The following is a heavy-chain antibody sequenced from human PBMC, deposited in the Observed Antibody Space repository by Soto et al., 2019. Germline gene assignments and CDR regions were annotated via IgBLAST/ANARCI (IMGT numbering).Heavy chain of an antibody. D-gene: IGHD1-26*01. CDR1: VFTFSNYA. Sequence: PVGSLRLSCTSSVFTFSNYAMRCVRHSPDKWLEWVSAICGGGGRTYYVDSVKGRFTISRDNIKNMLFLQMNSLRAEDTALYYYSKDSTVKTSSYASYYGLQFWGQGTTVNVSS. V-gene: IGHV3-23*01. CDR2: ICGGGGRT. CDR3: SKDSTVKTSSYASYYGLQF. J-gene: IGHJ6*01.